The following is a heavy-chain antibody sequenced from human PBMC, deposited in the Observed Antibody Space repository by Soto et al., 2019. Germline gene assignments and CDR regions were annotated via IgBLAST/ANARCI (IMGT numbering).Heavy chain of an antibody. CDR2: ISAYNGNT. J-gene: IGHJ6*03. V-gene: IGHV1-18*01. CDR3: ARDKINSRTHYYYYMDV. D-gene: IGHD2-21*01. CDR1: GYTFTSYG. Sequence: ASVKVSCKASGYTFTSYGISWVRQAPGQGLEWMGWISAYNGNTNYAQKFQGRVTITTDTSASTAYMELSSLRSEDTAVYYCARDKINSRTHYYYYMDVWGKGTTVTVSS.